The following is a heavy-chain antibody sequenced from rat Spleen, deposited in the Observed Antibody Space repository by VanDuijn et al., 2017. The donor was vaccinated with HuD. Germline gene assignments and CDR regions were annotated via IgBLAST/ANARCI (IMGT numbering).Heavy chain of an antibody. CDR1: GFTFSDFY. Sequence: EVQLVESGGGLVRPGGSLKLSCATSGFTFSDFYMAWVRQAPTKGLEWVATISYDGSGTYYRDSVKGRFTVSRNNAKSTLYLQMDSLRSEDTAMYFCATQHYYEGYYRDYWGQGVMVTVSS. CDR3: ATQHYYEGYYRDY. V-gene: IGHV5S10*01. CDR2: ISYDGSGT. J-gene: IGHJ2*01. D-gene: IGHD1-12*03.